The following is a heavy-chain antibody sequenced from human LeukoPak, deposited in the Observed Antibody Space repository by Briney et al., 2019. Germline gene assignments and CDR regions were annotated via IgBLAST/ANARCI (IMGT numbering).Heavy chain of an antibody. CDR1: GGSISSGSYY. CDR2: IYTSGST. CDR3: ASTYSGYDWS. D-gene: IGHD5-12*01. V-gene: IGHV4-61*02. Sequence: SETLSLTCTVSGGSISSGSYYWSWIRQPAGKGLEWIGRIYTSGSTNYNPSLKSRVTISVDTSKNQFSLKLSSVTAADTAVYYCASTYSGYDWSWGQGTLVTVSS. J-gene: IGHJ5*02.